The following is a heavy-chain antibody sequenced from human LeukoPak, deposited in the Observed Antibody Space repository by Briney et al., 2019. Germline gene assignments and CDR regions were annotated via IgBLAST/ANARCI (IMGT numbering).Heavy chain of an antibody. CDR3: ARARQQKFLAWLLFDF. CDR2: ISYDESNK. D-gene: IGHD3-3*01. V-gene: IGHV3-30-3*01. J-gene: IGHJ4*02. Sequence: GGSLRLSCAASGFTFSSYAMHWVRQAPGKGLEWVAVISYDESNKYYVGSVKGRFTISRDISKNTLYLQMTSLRAEDTAVYFSARARQQKFLAWLLFDFWGPGTLVTVSS. CDR1: GFTFSSYA.